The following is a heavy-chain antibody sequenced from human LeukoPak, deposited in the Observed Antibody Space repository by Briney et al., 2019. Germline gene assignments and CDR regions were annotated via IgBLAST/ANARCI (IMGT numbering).Heavy chain of an antibody. Sequence: SETLSLTCTVSGGSISTNNYYWGWIRQPPGKGLEWIGSIYYTGSTYYNPSLKSRVTISVDTSKNQFSLKLSSVTAADTAVYYCARDSTILGYCSGGSCYAYNWFDPWGQGTLVTVSS. J-gene: IGHJ5*02. CDR2: IYYTGST. CDR1: GGSISTNNYY. CDR3: ARDSTILGYCSGGSCYAYNWFDP. D-gene: IGHD2-15*01. V-gene: IGHV4-39*07.